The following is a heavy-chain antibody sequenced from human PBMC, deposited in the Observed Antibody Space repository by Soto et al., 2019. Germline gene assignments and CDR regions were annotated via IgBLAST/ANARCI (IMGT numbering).Heavy chain of an antibody. CDR2: IYHSGST. V-gene: IGHV4-30-2*01. J-gene: IGHJ4*02. D-gene: IGHD3-16*02. Sequence: PSETLSLTCAVSGGSISSGGYSWSWIRQPPGKGLEWIGYIYHSGSTYYNPSLKSRVTISVDTSKNQFSLKLSSVTAADTAVYYCARASTFGGVIASFDYWGQGTLVTVSS. CDR1: GGSISSGGYS. CDR3: ARASTFGGVIASFDY.